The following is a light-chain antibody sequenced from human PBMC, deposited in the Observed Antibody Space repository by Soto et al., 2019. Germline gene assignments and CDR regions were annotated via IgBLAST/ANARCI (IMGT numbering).Light chain of an antibody. Sequence: QSALTQPRSVSGSPGQSVTISCTGTSSDVGGYDYVSWYQQHPGKAPKLMIYDVSKRPSGVPDRFSDSKSGNTASLIISGLQAEDEADYYCCSYAGSYTFDVFGTGTKVTVL. J-gene: IGLJ1*01. V-gene: IGLV2-11*01. CDR3: CSYAGSYTFDV. CDR1: SSDVGGYDY. CDR2: DVS.